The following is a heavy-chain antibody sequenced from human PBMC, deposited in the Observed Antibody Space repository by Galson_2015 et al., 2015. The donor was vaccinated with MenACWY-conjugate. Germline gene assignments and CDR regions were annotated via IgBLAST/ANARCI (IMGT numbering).Heavy chain of an antibody. CDR1: GYTFTTYW. V-gene: IGHV5-51*01. CDR3: ARHPPGGRGMDV. CDR2: ISPGDSET. D-gene: IGHD1-26*01. Sequence: QSGAEVKKPGESLKISRKGSGYTFTTYWIGWVRQLPGKGLEWVGLISPGDSETRYSPAFQGQVTISADKSISTAHVQWDSLQASDTAMYYCARHPPGGRGMDVWGQGTTVTVSS. J-gene: IGHJ6*02.